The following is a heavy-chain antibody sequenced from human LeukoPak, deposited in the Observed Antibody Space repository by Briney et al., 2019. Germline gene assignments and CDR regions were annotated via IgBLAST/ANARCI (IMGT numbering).Heavy chain of an antibody. Sequence: RSGGSLRLSCAASGFIFSSYALHWVRQAPGKGLEWVAAIWYDGSNKYFADSVKGRFTISRDNSKNTLYLQMNSLKAEDTAVYYCARDTAQPGTHPPDYWGQGTLVTVSS. CDR1: GFIFSSYA. CDR3: ARDTAQPGTHPPDY. D-gene: IGHD1-14*01. V-gene: IGHV3-33*01. J-gene: IGHJ4*02. CDR2: IWYDGSNK.